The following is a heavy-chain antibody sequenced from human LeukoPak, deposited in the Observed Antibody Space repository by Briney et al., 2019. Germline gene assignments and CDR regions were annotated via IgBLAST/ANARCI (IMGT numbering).Heavy chain of an antibody. Sequence: PGGSLRLSCAASGFTFSSYWMSWVRQAPGKGLEWVANIKQDGSEKYYVDSVKGRFTISRDNAKNSLYLQMNSLRAEDTAVYYCARDSRSSWSAYYYYYMDVWGKGTTVTVSS. D-gene: IGHD6-13*01. V-gene: IGHV3-7*01. J-gene: IGHJ6*03. CDR1: GFTFSSYW. CDR2: IKQDGSEK. CDR3: ARDSRSSWSAYYYYYMDV.